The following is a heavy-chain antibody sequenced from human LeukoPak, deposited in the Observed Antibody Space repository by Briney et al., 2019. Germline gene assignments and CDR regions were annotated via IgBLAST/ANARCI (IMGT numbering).Heavy chain of an antibody. CDR2: MNPNSGNT. CDR1: GYTFTSYD. V-gene: IGHV1-8*01. Sequence: ASVKVSCKASGYTFTSYDINWVRQATVQGLEWMGWMNPNSGNTGYAQKFQGRVTMTRNTSISTAYMELSSMRSEDTAVYYCARSSGYCSSTSCYFNFDYWGQGTLVTVSS. J-gene: IGHJ4*02. D-gene: IGHD2-2*01. CDR3: ARSSGYCSSTSCYFNFDY.